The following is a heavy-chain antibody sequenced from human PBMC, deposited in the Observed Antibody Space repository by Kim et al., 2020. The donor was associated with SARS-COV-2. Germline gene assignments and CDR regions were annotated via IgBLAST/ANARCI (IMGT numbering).Heavy chain of an antibody. D-gene: IGHD3-9*01. CDR3: ARVGYDILTGWNYYYYYMDV. CDR1: GFTFSDYY. V-gene: IGHV3-11*01. Sequence: GGSLRLSCAASGFTFSDYYMSWIRQAPGKGLEWVSYISSSGSTIYYADSVKGRFTISRDNAKNSLYLQMNSLRAEDTAVYYCARVGYDILTGWNYYYYYMDVWGKGTTVTVSS. CDR2: ISSSGSTI. J-gene: IGHJ6*03.